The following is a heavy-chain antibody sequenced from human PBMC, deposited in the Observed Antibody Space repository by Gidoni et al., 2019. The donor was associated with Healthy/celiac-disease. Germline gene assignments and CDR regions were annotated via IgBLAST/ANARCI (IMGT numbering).Heavy chain of an antibody. CDR2: INHSGST. D-gene: IGHD3-10*01. CDR3: ARGRVLWFGGRISLYLGFDY. V-gene: IGHV4-34*01. J-gene: IGHJ4*02. CDR1: GGSFSGYY. Sequence: QVQLQQWGAGLLKPSATLSLTCAVYGGSFSGYYWSWIRQPPGKGLEWIGEINHSGSTNYNPSLKSRVTISVDTSKNQFSLKLSSVTAADTAVYYCARGRVLWFGGRISLYLGFDYWGQGTLVTVSS.